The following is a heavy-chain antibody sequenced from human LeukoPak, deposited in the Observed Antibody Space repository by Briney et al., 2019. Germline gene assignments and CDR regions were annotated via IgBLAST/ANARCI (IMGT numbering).Heavy chain of an antibody. V-gene: IGHV3-48*02. J-gene: IGHJ4*02. CDR2: ISTTGSTT. CDR3: ARVRYSNSWYLVDY. CDR1: GFTFSSYT. Sequence: GGSLRLSCAASGFTFSSYTMNWVRQAPGKGLEWLAYISTTGSTTYYADSVKGRFTISRDNAKDSLFLQMNSLRDEDTAVYYCARVRYSNSWYLVDYWGQGTLVTVSS. D-gene: IGHD6-13*01.